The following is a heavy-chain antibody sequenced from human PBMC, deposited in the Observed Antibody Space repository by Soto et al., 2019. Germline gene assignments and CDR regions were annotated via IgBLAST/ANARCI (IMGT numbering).Heavy chain of an antibody. D-gene: IGHD3-3*01. CDR1: GGSISSGDYY. J-gene: IGHJ6*02. Sequence: SETLSLTCSVSGGSISSGDYYWTWIRQSPGKGLEYIGYAYYVGNTYYNPSLKSRVTVSMDTSKNQFSLKLSSVTAADTAVYFCAGDLWSASAYYYSGMDVWGQGIAVTVSS. CDR3: AGDLWSASAYYYSGMDV. V-gene: IGHV4-30-4*08. CDR2: AYYVGNT.